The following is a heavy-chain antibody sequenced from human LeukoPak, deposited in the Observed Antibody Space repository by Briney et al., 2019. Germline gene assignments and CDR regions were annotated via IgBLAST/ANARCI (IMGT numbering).Heavy chain of an antibody. Sequence: GASVKVSCKASGYIFISYYMHWVRQAPGQGLEWMGWISAYNGNTNYAQKLQGRVTMTTDTSTSTAYMELRSLRSDDTAVYYCARREQWLVGDDYWGQGTLVTVSS. V-gene: IGHV1-18*04. CDR3: ARREQWLVGDDY. CDR2: ISAYNGNT. J-gene: IGHJ4*02. D-gene: IGHD6-19*01. CDR1: GYIFISYY.